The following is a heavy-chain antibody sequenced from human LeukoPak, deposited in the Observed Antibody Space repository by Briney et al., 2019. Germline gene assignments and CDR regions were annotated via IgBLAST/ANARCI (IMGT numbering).Heavy chain of an antibody. CDR3: ARDFSYAFDI. CDR1: GFTFSSYA. D-gene: IGHD2/OR15-2a*01. Sequence: GGSLRLSCAASGFTFSSYAMYWVRQAPGKGLEWVTNIWYDGSNKYYADSVKGRFTISRDNSKNTLYLQMNSLRDEDTAVYYCARDFSYAFDIWGQGTMVTVSS. J-gene: IGHJ3*02. V-gene: IGHV3-33*01. CDR2: IWYDGSNK.